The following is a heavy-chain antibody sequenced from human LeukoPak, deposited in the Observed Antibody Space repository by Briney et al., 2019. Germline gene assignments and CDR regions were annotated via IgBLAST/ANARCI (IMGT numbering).Heavy chain of an antibody. Sequence: GGSLRLSCAASGFTFSCCGIHWVRQAPGKGLEWVAVISYDGSNKYYADSVKGRFTISRDNSKNTLYLQMNSLRAEDTAVYYCARVTRDARGWFDPWGQGTLVTVSS. CDR3: ARVTRDARGWFDP. D-gene: IGHD5-24*01. CDR1: GFTFSCCG. J-gene: IGHJ5*02. V-gene: IGHV3-30*19. CDR2: ISYDGSNK.